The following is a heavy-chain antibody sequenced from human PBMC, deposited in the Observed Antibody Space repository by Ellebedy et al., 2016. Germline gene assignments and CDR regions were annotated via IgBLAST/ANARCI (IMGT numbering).Heavy chain of an antibody. CDR1: GGSFRGYY. V-gene: IGHV4-34*01. D-gene: IGHD6-13*01. Sequence: SETLSLXXAVYGGSFRGYYWSWIRQPPGKGLEWIGEMNHSGSTKYNPPLKSRATISVDTSKNQISLKLSSVTAADTAVYYCARITPIAASGTPYFDYWGQGTLATVSS. CDR2: MNHSGST. J-gene: IGHJ4*02. CDR3: ARITPIAASGTPYFDY.